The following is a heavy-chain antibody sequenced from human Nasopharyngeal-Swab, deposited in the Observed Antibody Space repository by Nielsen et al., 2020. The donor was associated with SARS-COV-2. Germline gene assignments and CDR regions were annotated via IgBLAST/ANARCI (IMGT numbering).Heavy chain of an antibody. CDR3: ARDLDPATAGALDI. J-gene: IGHJ3*02. CDR1: GYTFRIYY. D-gene: IGHD2-2*01. V-gene: IGHV1-46*01. CDR2: INPSGGQT. Sequence: ASAKVSCKASGYTFRIYYMHWVRQAPGQGLEWMGLINPSGGQTTYAQKFQGRVTMTRDTSTGTVYMELSSLRSEDTAVYYCARDLDPATAGALDIWGQGTMVTVSS.